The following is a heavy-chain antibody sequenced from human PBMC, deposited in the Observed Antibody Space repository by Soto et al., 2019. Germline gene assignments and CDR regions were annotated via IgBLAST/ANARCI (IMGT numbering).Heavy chain of an antibody. CDR2: LYWDDDK. Sequence: QITLKESGPALVKPTQTLTLTCTFSGFSFSTSGVGVGWIRQPPGKALEWLALLYWDDDKRYSPSLKSRLTITKGTSKNQVVLTMTNMDPMDTATYYCAHIGAGGYNLATFDVWGQGTMVTVSS. D-gene: IGHD5-12*01. V-gene: IGHV2-5*02. CDR1: GFSFSTSGVG. J-gene: IGHJ3*01. CDR3: AHIGAGGYNLATFDV.